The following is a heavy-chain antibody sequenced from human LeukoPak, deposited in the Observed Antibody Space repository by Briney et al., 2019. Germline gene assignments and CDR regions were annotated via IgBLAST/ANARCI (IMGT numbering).Heavy chain of an antibody. V-gene: IGHV3-23*01. CDR2: ISGSGSGGST. D-gene: IGHD5-18*01. J-gene: IGHJ4*02. CDR1: GFTFSSSA. CDR3: AKAQKPIQLWTMMDFDY. Sequence: PGGSLRLSCASAGFTFSSSAMSWVRKAPGKELEWVSSISGSGSGGSTYYADSVKGRFTISRDNSKNTLYLQMNSLRAEDTALYYCAKAQKPIQLWTMMDFDYWGQGTLVTVSS.